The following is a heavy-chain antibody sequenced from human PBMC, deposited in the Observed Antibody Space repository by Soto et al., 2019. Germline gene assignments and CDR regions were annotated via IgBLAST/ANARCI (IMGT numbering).Heavy chain of an antibody. CDR3: ARDLSTMPPRGALDY. Sequence: PGGSLRLSCAASGFTFSSYGMHWVRQAPGKGLEWVAVIWYDGSNKYYADSVKGRFTISRDNSKNTLYLQMNSLRAEDTAVYYCARDLSTMPPRGALDYWGQGTLVTVSS. J-gene: IGHJ4*02. CDR2: IWYDGSNK. D-gene: IGHD2-2*01. V-gene: IGHV3-33*01. CDR1: GFTFSSYG.